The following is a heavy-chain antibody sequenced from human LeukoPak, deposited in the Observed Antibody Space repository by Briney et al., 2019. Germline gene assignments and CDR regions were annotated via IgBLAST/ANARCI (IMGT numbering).Heavy chain of an antibody. Sequence: SETLSLTCTVSGVSVSSGSYYWSRIRQPPGKGLEWIGYIYYSGSTNYNPSLKSRVTISVDMSKNQFSLKLSSVTAADTAVYYCARVLSGSYCDYWGQGTLVTVSS. V-gene: IGHV4-61*01. CDR3: ARVLSGSYCDY. CDR1: GVSVSSGSYY. CDR2: IYYSGST. J-gene: IGHJ4*02. D-gene: IGHD1-26*01.